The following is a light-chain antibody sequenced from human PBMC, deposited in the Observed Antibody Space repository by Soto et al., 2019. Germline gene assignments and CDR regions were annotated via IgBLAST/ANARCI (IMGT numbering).Light chain of an antibody. CDR2: EVS. CDR3: SSYTTSSTVL. CDR1: SSDVGAYKY. Sequence: QSALTQPASVSGSPGQSITISCTGTSSDVGAYKYVSWYQQHPGKAPKLIIYEVSDRPSGVSTRFSGSKSGNTASLTISGLQAEDEAHYYCSSYTTSSTVLFGGGTKLTVL. V-gene: IGLV2-14*01. J-gene: IGLJ2*01.